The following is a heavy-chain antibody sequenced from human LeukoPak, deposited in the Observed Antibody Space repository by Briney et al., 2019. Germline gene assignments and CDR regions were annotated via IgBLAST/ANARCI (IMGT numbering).Heavy chain of an antibody. CDR3: ARDRGAFTWNSRFDS. CDR1: GDSVSSNIVT. Sequence: SQTLSLTCAISGDSVSSNIVTWDWIRQSPSRGLEWLGRTYYRSKWYNDYAVSVKSRITINPDTSKNQFSLQLNSVTPEDTAVYFCARDRGAFTWNSRFDSWGQGTLVIVSS. D-gene: IGHD1-7*01. CDR2: TYYRSKWYN. V-gene: IGHV6-1*01. J-gene: IGHJ4*02.